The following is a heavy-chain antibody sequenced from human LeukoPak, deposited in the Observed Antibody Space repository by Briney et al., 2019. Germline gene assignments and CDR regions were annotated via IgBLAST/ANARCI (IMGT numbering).Heavy chain of an antibody. Sequence: SVKVSCKASGGTFSSYVISWVRQAPGQGLEWMGGIIPIFGTANYAQKFQGRVTITADESTSTAYMELSSLRSEDTAVYYCASTLSGSSWSYYYYYGMDVWGQGTTVTVSS. V-gene: IGHV1-69*13. CDR1: GGTFSSYV. CDR2: IIPIFGTA. D-gene: IGHD6-13*01. J-gene: IGHJ6*02. CDR3: ASTLSGSSWSYYYYYGMDV.